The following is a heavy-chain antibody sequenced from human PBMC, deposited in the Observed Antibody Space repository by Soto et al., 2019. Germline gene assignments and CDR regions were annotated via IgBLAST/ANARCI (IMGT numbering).Heavy chain of an antibody. Sequence: SETLSLTCTVSGGSISSGDYYWSWIRQPPGKGLEWIGYIYYSGSTYYNPSLKNRVTISVDTSKNQFSLKLSSVTAADTAVYYCARVWELWFGELSMPGWFDPWGQGTLVTVSS. J-gene: IGHJ5*02. V-gene: IGHV4-30-4*01. D-gene: IGHD3-10*01. CDR2: IYYSGST. CDR3: ARVWELWFGELSMPGWFDP. CDR1: GGSISSGDYY.